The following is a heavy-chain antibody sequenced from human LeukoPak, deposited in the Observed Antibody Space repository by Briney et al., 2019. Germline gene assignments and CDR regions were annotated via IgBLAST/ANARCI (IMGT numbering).Heavy chain of an antibody. CDR1: GGTFSSYA. J-gene: IGHJ6*03. CDR3: ARNWFGHSSTYYYYYMDV. CDR2: IIPIFGTA. D-gene: IGHD6-13*01. Sequence: SVKVSCKASGGTFSSYAISWVRQAPGQGLEWMGGIIPIFGTANYAQKFQGRVTITTDESTSTAYMELSSLRSEDTAVYYCARNWFGHSSTYYYYYMDVWGKGTTVTVSS. V-gene: IGHV1-69*05.